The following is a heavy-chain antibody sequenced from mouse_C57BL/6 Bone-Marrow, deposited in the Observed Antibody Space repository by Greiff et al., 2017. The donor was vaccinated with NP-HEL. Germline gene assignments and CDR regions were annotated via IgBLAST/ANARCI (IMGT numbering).Heavy chain of an antibody. CDR1: GFTFSSYG. CDR3: ARHGTTVVATYLDY. J-gene: IGHJ2*01. Sequence: EVQLVESGGDLVKPGGSLKLSCAASGFTFSSYGMSWVRQTPDKRLEWVATISSGGSYTYYPDSVKGRFTISIDNAKNTLYLQMSSLKSEDTAMYYGARHGTTVVATYLDYWGQGTTLTVSS. CDR2: ISSGGSYT. D-gene: IGHD1-1*01. V-gene: IGHV5-6*01.